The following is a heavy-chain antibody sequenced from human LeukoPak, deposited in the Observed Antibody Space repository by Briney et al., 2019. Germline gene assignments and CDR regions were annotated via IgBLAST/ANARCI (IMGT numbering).Heavy chain of an antibody. CDR3: ARDFLPPHYTATIRPDWYFDL. V-gene: IGHV4-61*10. CDR2: ICYSGTT. Sequence: SQTLSLTCTVSGGSISSGSYYWSWIRQPAGKGLEWIGNICYSGTTSYNPSLESRVIISVDTSKNQFSLKLNSVAAADTAVYYCARDFLPPHYTATIRPDWYFDLWGRGTLVTVSS. D-gene: IGHD5-12*01. CDR1: GGSISSGSYY. J-gene: IGHJ2*01.